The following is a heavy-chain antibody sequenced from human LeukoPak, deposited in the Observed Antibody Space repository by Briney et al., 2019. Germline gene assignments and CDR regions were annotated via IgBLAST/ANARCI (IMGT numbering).Heavy chain of an antibody. CDR1: GFTFSSYE. D-gene: IGHD3-22*01. J-gene: IGHJ4*02. V-gene: IGHV3-48*03. CDR2: ISSSGSTI. Sequence: RAGGSLRLSCAASGFTFSSYEMNWVRQAPGKGLEWVSYISSSGSTIYYADPVKGRFTISRDNAKNSLYLQMNSLRAEDTAVYYCARAGYYYDSSGYWPSGDYWGQGTLVTVSS. CDR3: ARAGYYYDSSGYWPSGDY.